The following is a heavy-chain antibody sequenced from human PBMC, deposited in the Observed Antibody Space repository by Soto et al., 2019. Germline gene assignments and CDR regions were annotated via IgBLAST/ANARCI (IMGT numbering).Heavy chain of an antibody. CDR3: RSSTSCYDESCVDV. D-gene: IGHD2-2*01. Sequence: PSETLSFTCAASGYSISSGNYWAWIRQPPGRGLEWIGSLYHIGSTHYNTSLKSRVTISVDTSKNHFSLELSSVTAADTAIYYCRSSTSCYDESCVDVWGQGTMVTVSS. J-gene: IGHJ6*02. CDR1: GYSISSGNY. CDR2: LYHIGST. V-gene: IGHV4-38-2*01.